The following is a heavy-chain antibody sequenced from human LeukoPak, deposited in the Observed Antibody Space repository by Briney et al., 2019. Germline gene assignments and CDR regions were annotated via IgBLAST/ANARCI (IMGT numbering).Heavy chain of an antibody. D-gene: IGHD3-22*01. CDR2: IIPILAIA. CDR3: ARMYYYDSSGYYPNWFDP. J-gene: IGHJ5*02. CDR1: GGTFSSYA. Sequence: SVKVSCKASGGTFSSYAISWVRQAPGQGLEWMGRIIPILAIANYAQKFHGRVTITADKSTSTAYMELSSLRSEDTAVYYCARMYYYDSSGYYPNWFDPWGQGTLVSVSS. V-gene: IGHV1-69*04.